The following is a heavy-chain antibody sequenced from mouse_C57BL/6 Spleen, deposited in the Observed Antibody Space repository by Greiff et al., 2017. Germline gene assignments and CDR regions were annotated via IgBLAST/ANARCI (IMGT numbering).Heavy chain of an antibody. V-gene: IGHV5-6*01. CDR3: ARTGRDY. D-gene: IGHD4-1*01. CDR2: ISSGGSYT. CDR1: GFTFSSYG. J-gene: IGHJ2*01. Sequence: VQLQQSGGDLVKPGGSLKLSCAASGFTFSSYGMSWVRQTPDKRLEWVATISSGGSYTYYPDSVKGRFTISRDNAKNILYLQMSSLKSEDTARYYCARTGRDYWGQGTTLTVSS.